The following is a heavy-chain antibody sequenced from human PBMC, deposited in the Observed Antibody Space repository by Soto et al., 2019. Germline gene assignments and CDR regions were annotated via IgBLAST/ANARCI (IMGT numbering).Heavy chain of an antibody. V-gene: IGHV4-39*01. CDR1: DGSISSISHY. D-gene: IGHD3-22*01. CDR3: ARLLHDTSGYYYFDY. Sequence: QLQLQESGPGLVKPSETLSLTCRVSDGSISSISHYWGWIRQPPGKGLEWMVAIYYSGSIYYNPSLKSRVTMSVDTSKNEFSLRLSSVTAADTAVYYCARLLHDTSGYYYFDYWGQGTLVTVSS. J-gene: IGHJ4*02. CDR2: IYYSGSI.